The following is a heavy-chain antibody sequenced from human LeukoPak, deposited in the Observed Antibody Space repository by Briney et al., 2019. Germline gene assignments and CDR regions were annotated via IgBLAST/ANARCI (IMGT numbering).Heavy chain of an antibody. CDR2: IYYSGST. CDR1: GGSISSYY. Sequence: SETLSLTCTVSGGSISSYYWSWIRQPPGKGLEWIGYIYYSGSTNYNPSLKSRVTISVDTSKNQFSLKLSSVTAADTAVYYCAQTGYSSGWYPELTTRYYYMDVWGKGTTVTVSS. V-gene: IGHV4-59*01. D-gene: IGHD6-19*01. CDR3: AQTGYSSGWYPELTTRYYYMDV. J-gene: IGHJ6*03.